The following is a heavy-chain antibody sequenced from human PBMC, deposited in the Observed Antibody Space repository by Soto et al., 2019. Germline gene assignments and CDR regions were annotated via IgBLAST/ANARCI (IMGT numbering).Heavy chain of an antibody. CDR3: AKRSFQLGLPFDY. D-gene: IGHD6-13*01. J-gene: IGHJ4*02. Sequence: EVQVLESGGGLVQPGGSLRLSCVASGFTFSSYAMSWVRQAPGKGLEWVSFVSGSGGSTDYADSVKGRFTISRDNSKSTLYLQLNRLGAEDTAMYYCAKRSFQLGLPFDYWGQGTLVTVSS. CDR1: GFTFSSYA. V-gene: IGHV3-23*01. CDR2: VSGSGGST.